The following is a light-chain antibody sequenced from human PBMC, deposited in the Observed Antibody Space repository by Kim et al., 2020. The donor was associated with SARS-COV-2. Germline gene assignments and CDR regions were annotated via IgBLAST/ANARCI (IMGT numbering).Light chain of an antibody. Sequence: ASVGDRVTITGRASRSISSYLNWYQQKPGKAPNLLIYGASSLQSGVPSRFSGSGSGTDFTLTISSLQPEDFATYYCQQSYNTPRTFGQGTKVDIK. CDR3: QQSYNTPRT. V-gene: IGKV1-39*01. CDR1: RSISSY. J-gene: IGKJ1*01. CDR2: GAS.